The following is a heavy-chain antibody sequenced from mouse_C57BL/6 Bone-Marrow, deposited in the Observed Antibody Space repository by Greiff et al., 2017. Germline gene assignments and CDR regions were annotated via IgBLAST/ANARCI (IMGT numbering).Heavy chain of an antibody. D-gene: IGHD1-1*01. CDR1: GFTFSSYT. CDR3: SRQVTTVLATKYFDV. CDR2: ISGGGGNT. Sequence: EVHLVESGGGLVKPGGSLKLSCAASGFTFSSYTMSWVRQTPEQRLQWVAAISGGGGNTYYPDSVKGRFTISRDNDKNILYLQMSSLRSEDTALYYCSRQVTTVLATKYFDVWGTGTTVTGSS. V-gene: IGHV5-9*01. J-gene: IGHJ1*03.